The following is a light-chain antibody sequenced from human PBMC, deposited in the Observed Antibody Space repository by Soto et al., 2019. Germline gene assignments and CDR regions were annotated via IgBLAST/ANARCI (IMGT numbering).Light chain of an antibody. CDR2: MDN. J-gene: IGLJ3*02. V-gene: IGLV1-47*01. Sequence: QPVLTQPPSASGTPGQRVTISCSGNSSNIGSSYVYWFQQFPGTAPKLLIYMDNQRPSGVPDRFSGSKSGTSASLAISGLRSEDEADFYCAAWDNSLRGWVFGGGTKLTVL. CDR1: SSNIGSSY. CDR3: AAWDNSLRGWV.